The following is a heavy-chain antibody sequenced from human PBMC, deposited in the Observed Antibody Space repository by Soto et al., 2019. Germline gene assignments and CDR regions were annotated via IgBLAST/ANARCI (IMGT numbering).Heavy chain of an antibody. CDR3: ARDPYCSSTSCLHYYFDN. J-gene: IGHJ4*02. D-gene: IGHD2-2*01. CDR2: VSSSSSYI. V-gene: IGHV3-21*01. CDR1: EFTFSSYS. Sequence: EVQLVESGGGLVKPGGSLRLSCTASEFTFSSYSMNWVRQAPGKGLEWVSSVSSSSSYIYYADSVKGRFTISRDNDKNSLYLQMNSLRAEDTAVYYCARDPYCSSTSCLHYYFDNWGQGTLVTVSS.